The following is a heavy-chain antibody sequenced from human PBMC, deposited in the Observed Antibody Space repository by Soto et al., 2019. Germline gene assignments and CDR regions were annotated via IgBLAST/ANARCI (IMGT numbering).Heavy chain of an antibody. CDR3: ASREFYDSSGYYPTDY. CDR1: GGSISSSSYY. Sequence: ASETLSFTCTVSGGSISSSSYYWGWIRQPPGKGLEWIGSIYYSGSTYYNPSLKSRVTISVDTSKNQFSLKLSSVTAADTAVYYCASREFYDSSGYYPTDYWGQGTLVTVSS. J-gene: IGHJ4*02. D-gene: IGHD3-22*01. V-gene: IGHV4-39*01. CDR2: IYYSGST.